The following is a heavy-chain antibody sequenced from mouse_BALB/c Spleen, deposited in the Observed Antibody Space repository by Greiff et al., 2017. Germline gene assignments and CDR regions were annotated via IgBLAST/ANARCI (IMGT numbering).Heavy chain of an antibody. V-gene: IGHV14-3*02. CDR1: GFNIKDTY. J-gene: IGHJ2*01. Sequence: VHVKQSGAELVKPGASVKLSCTASGFNIKDTYMHWVKQRPEQGLEWIGRIDPANGNTKYDPKFQGKATITADTSSNTAYLQLSSLTSEDTAVYYCARGPIYYYGSSYVPCDYWGQGTTLTVSS. D-gene: IGHD1-1*01. CDR2: IDPANGNT. CDR3: ARGPIYYYGSSYVPCDY.